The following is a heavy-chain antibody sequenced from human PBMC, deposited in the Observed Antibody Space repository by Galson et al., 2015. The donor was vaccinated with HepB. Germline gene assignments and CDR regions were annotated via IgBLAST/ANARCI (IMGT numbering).Heavy chain of an antibody. CDR3: ARDIGPRRLANAFDI. V-gene: IGHV3-7*03. CDR2: IKQDGSEK. Sequence: SLRLSCAASGFTFSSYWMSWVRQAPGKGLEWVANIKQDGSEKYYVDSVKGRFTISRDNAKNSLYLQMNSLRAEDTAVYYCARDIGPRRLANAFDIWGQGTMVTVSS. J-gene: IGHJ3*02. CDR1: GFTFSSYW. D-gene: IGHD5-12*01.